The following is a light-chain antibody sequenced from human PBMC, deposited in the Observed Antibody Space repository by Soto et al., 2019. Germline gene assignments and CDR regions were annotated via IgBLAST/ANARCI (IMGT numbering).Light chain of an antibody. CDR1: QTIGSS. Sequence: DVQMTQSPPSLSASVGDRVTITCRASQTIGSSLNWYQQKPGKAPKLLIYDASKLQSGVPSRFSGSGSGPDFTLTISSLQPEDFATYSCQQSHSLPFTFGPGTKVDIK. J-gene: IGKJ3*01. V-gene: IGKV1-39*01. CDR2: DAS. CDR3: QQSHSLPFT.